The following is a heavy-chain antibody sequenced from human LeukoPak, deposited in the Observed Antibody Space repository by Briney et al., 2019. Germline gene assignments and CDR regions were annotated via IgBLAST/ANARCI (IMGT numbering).Heavy chain of an antibody. V-gene: IGHV3-30-3*01. CDR2: ISYDGSNK. CDR1: GFTFSSYA. Sequence: GGSLRLSCAASGFTFSSYAVHWVRQAPGQGLEWVAFISYDGSNKYYADSVKGRFTISRDNSKNTLYLQMNSLRAEDTAVYYCARSRPYCSSTSCYFGAFDIWGQGTMVTVSS. D-gene: IGHD2-2*01. J-gene: IGHJ3*02. CDR3: ARSRPYCSSTSCYFGAFDI.